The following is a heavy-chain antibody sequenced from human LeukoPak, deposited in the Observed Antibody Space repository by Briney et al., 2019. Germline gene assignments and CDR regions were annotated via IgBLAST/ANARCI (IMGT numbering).Heavy chain of an antibody. CDR2: INSDGSST. CDR1: GFTLSHYW. V-gene: IGHV3-74*01. CDR3: ARRYGGYWASDI. Sequence: GGSLRLSCAASGFTLSHYWMHWVRQAPGKGLVWVSRINSDGSSTSYADSVKGRFTISRDNAKNTLYLQMNSLRVEDRAVYYCARRYGGYWASDIWGQGTMVTVSS. J-gene: IGHJ3*02. D-gene: IGHD2-21*01.